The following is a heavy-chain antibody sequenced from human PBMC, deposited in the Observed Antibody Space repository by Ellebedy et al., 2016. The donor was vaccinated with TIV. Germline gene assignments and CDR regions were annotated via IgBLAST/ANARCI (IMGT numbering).Heavy chain of an antibody. V-gene: IGHV1-18*01. J-gene: IGHJ6*02. CDR3: ARDVVVVPAAMVSYYYYYYGMDV. CDR2: ISAYNGNT. D-gene: IGHD2-2*01. Sequence: ASVKVSCXASGYTFTSYGISWVRQAPGQGLEWMGWISAYNGNTNYAKKLQGRVTMTTGTSTSTAYMELRSLRSDDTAVYYCARDVVVVPAAMVSYYYYYYGMDVWGQGTTVTVSS. CDR1: GYTFTSYG.